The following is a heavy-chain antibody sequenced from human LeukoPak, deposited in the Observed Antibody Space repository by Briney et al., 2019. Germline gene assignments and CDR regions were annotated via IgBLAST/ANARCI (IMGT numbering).Heavy chain of an antibody. V-gene: IGHV3-33*06. CDR1: GFTFSSYG. J-gene: IGHJ5*02. D-gene: IGHD1-26*01. CDR3: AKGIVGATNWFDP. CDR2: IWYDGSNK. Sequence: GGSLRLSCAASGFTFSSYGMHWVRQAPGKGLEWVAVIWYDGSNKYYADSVKGRFTISRDNSKNTLYLQMNSLRAEDTAVYYCAKGIVGATNWFDPWGQGTLVTVSS.